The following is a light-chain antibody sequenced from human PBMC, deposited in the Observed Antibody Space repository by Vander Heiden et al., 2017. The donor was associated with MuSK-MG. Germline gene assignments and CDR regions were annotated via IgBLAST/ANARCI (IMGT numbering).Light chain of an antibody. J-gene: IGKJ4*01. Sequence: EIVLTQSPATLSLSPGERATLSCRASQSVSSYLAWYQQKPGQAPRLLIYDASNRATGIQARFSGSGSGTDFTLTISSLEPEDFAVYYCQQRSNWPPGLTFGGGTKVEIK. V-gene: IGKV3-11*01. CDR2: DAS. CDR1: QSVSSY. CDR3: QQRSNWPPGLT.